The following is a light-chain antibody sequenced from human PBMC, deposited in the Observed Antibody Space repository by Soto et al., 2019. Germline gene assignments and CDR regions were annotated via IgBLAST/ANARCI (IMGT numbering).Light chain of an antibody. J-gene: IGLJ7*01. Sequence: QSVLTQSPSASGTPGQRVTISCSGSSSNIGSNSVNWYLQLPGTAPKLLMYSNNQRPSGVPDRFSGSKSGTSASLAISGLQSEDEADYYCAAWDDSLNGAVFGGGTQLTVL. V-gene: IGLV1-44*01. CDR1: SSNIGSNS. CDR3: AAWDDSLNGAV. CDR2: SNN.